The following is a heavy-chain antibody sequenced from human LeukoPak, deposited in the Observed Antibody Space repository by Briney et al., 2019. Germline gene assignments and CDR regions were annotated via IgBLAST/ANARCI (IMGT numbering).Heavy chain of an antibody. CDR1: GGSISSYY. J-gene: IGHJ5*02. Sequence: SETLSLTCTVSGGSISSYYWSWIRQPPGKGLEWIGYIYYSGSTNYNPSLKSRVTISVDTSKNQFSLKLSSVTAADTAVYYCAGLGIAAAGTRWFDPWGQGTLVTVSS. D-gene: IGHD6-13*01. V-gene: IGHV4-59*08. CDR3: AGLGIAAAGTRWFDP. CDR2: IYYSGST.